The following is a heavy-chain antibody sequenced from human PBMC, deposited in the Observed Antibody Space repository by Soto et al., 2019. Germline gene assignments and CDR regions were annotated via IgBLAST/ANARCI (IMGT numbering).Heavy chain of an antibody. CDR2: IHNSGTT. Sequence: PSDTLSLTCTVCGGSVSSGSCSWSWIRRPPGQGLEWIGYIHNSGTTNYNASLESRVTMSVVTSKYQVSLTLSSVTAADTPLHYCARLIRHTEVAGTGVYWGEGTLV. CDR3: ARLIRHTEVAGTGVY. V-gene: IGHV4-61*01. CDR1: GGSVSSGSCS. D-gene: IGHD6-19*01. J-gene: IGHJ4*02.